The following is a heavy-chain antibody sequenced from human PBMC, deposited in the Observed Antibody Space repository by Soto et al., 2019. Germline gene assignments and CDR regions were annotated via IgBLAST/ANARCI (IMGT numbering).Heavy chain of an antibody. V-gene: IGHV2-5*02. D-gene: IGHD3-10*01. CDR2: LYWDDDK. CDR3: AHPTPYGRSGIDY. Sequence: QIILKDTSHTLAQPTQNLTLTCTFSGLSLSARAVGVCWIRQPPGKALEWLALLYWDDDKRFSPFLKSRPTITKDTSKNQVALTITHMDPVDTGTYYCAHPTPYGRSGIDYRGQGTLVTVSS. CDR1: GLSLSARAVG. J-gene: IGHJ4*02.